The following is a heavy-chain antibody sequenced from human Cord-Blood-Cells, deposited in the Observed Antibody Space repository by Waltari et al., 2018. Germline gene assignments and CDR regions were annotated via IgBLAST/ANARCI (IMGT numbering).Heavy chain of an antibody. Sequence: QVQLQQWGAGLLKPSETLSLTCAVYGGSFSGYYWSWIRQPPGKGLEWIGEINHSGSTNDNPSLKSRVTISVDTSKNQFSLKLSSVTAADTAVYYCARGPSSDYWGQGTLVTVSS. J-gene: IGHJ4*02. CDR1: GGSFSGYY. V-gene: IGHV4-34*01. CDR3: ARGPSSDY. CDR2: INHSGST.